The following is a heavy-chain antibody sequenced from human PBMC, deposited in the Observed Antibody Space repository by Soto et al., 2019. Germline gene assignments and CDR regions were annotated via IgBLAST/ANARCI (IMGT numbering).Heavy chain of an antibody. CDR2: IYYRGNA. CDR1: DDSINSDKYY. J-gene: IGHJ4*02. V-gene: IGHV4-39*01. D-gene: IGHD3-9*01. Sequence: QLQLQESGPGLVKPSETLSLTCSVSDDSINSDKYYWGWIRQPPGKGLGWIGSIYYRGNAYYNPSFHTRATETLDKSRSQFSLKLNSVTAADSAVYFCARLEGLATISYYFDSWGPGALVTVSS. CDR3: ARLEGLATISYYFDS.